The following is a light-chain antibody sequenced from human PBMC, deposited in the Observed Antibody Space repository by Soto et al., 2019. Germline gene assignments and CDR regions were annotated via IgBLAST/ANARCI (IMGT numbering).Light chain of an antibody. J-gene: IGLJ1*01. Sequence: QSVLTQPPSASGTPGQRVTISCSGSSSNIGINVLSWYQQLPGAAPKPLIYSNDQRPSGVPDRFSGSKSGTSASLAISGLQSEDEADYYCAAWDDSLNGYAFGPGTKVTVL. CDR1: SSNIGINV. CDR3: AAWDDSLNGYA. V-gene: IGLV1-44*01. CDR2: SND.